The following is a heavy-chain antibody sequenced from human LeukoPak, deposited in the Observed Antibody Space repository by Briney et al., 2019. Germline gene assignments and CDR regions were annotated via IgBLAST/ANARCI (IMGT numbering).Heavy chain of an antibody. V-gene: IGHV3-21*01. J-gene: IGHJ4*02. Sequence: GGSLRLSCAASGFTFSSYRMNWVRQAPGKGLEWVSSISSSSSYIYYADSVKGRFTISRDNAKNSLYLQMNSLRAEDTTVYYCAREEAFYYYDSSGYSQFDYWGQGTLVTVSS. CDR1: GFTFSSYR. CDR2: ISSSSSYI. CDR3: AREEAFYYYDSSGYSQFDY. D-gene: IGHD3-22*01.